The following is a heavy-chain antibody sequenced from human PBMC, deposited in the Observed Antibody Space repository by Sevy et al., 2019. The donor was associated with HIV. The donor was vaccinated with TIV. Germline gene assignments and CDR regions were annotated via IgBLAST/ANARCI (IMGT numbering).Heavy chain of an antibody. D-gene: IGHD5-12*01. V-gene: IGHV3-15*01. CDR3: LTDGTSEYRGYDWGITSDSTDY. Sequence: GGSLRLSCAAAGFTFRNAWMTWVRQAPGKGLEWPGRIKSKSNGGTTDYATPLKGRYTILRDDSKTMLYLQMNRLETEDTAVYYWLTDGTSEYRGYDWGITSDSTDYWGQGTLVTVSS. CDR2: IKSKSNGGTT. CDR1: GFTFRNAW. J-gene: IGHJ4*02.